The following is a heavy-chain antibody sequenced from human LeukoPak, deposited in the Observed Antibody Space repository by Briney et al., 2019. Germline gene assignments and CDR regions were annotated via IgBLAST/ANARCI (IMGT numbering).Heavy chain of an antibody. CDR2: IIPIFGTA. J-gene: IGHJ4*02. Sequence: SSVKVSCKASGGTFSSYAISWVRQAPGQGLEWMGRIIPIFGTANYAQMFQGRVTITTDESTSTAYMELSSLRSADTAVYYCARDRSIAVAGTLDYWGQGTLVTVSS. CDR1: GGTFSSYA. V-gene: IGHV1-69*05. CDR3: ARDRSIAVAGTLDY. D-gene: IGHD6-19*01.